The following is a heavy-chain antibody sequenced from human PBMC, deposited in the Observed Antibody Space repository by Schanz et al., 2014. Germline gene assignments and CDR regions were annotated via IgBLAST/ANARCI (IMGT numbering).Heavy chain of an antibody. CDR1: GFDFNSYS. V-gene: IGHV3-48*01. D-gene: IGHD3-10*01. CDR3: ASGVHGSSLQKGLQF. J-gene: IGHJ1*01. CDR2: IATSSSTR. Sequence: EVRLVESGGGLVQPGGSLRLSCEASGFDFNSYSMNWVRQVPGKGLEWLSYIATSSSTRDYADSVKGRVTISRDNAKNSVSLQMRRLRVEDTAVYYCASGVHGSSLQKGLQFWGRGTLVIVSS.